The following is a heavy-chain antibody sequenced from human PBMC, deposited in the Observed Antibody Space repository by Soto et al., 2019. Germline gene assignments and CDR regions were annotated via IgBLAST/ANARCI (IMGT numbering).Heavy chain of an antibody. CDR2: IDPSDSYT. D-gene: IGHD3-16*01. Sequence: RGESLKISCKGSGYSFTSYWISWVRQMPGKGLEWMGRIDPSDSYTNYSPSFQGHVTISADKSISTAYLQWSSLKASDTAMYYCARLPLYGGRGLYYYGMDVWGQGTTVTVSS. J-gene: IGHJ6*02. CDR3: ARLPLYGGRGLYYYGMDV. V-gene: IGHV5-10-1*01. CDR1: GYSFTSYW.